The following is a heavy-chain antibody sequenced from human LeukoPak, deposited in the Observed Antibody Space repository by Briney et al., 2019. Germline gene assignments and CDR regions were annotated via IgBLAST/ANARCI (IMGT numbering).Heavy chain of an antibody. CDR1: GFTFSDYF. Sequence: GGSLRLSCAASGFTFSDYFMNWVRQAPGKGLEWVSSISRSSTYIYYADSVKGRFTISRDNSKNTLYLQMNSLRAEDTAVYYCAKAGGGYDFWSGYYSGYFDYWGQGTLVTVSS. J-gene: IGHJ4*02. CDR2: ISRSSTYI. V-gene: IGHV3-21*04. D-gene: IGHD3-3*01. CDR3: AKAGGGYDFWSGYYSGYFDY.